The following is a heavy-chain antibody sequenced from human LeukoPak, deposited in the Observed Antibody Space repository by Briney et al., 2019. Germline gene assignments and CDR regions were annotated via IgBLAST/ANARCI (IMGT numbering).Heavy chain of an antibody. D-gene: IGHD6-6*01. CDR3: ARHRGSSSNFDY. CDR2: IYYSGST. V-gene: IGHV4-59*05. J-gene: IGHJ4*02. Sequence: SETLSLTCTVSGGSISSYYWSWIRQPPGKGLEYIGSIYYSGSTYYTPSLKSRVTISVDTSKNQFSLKLSSVTATDTAVYYCARHRGSSSNFDYWGQGALVTVSS. CDR1: GGSISSYY.